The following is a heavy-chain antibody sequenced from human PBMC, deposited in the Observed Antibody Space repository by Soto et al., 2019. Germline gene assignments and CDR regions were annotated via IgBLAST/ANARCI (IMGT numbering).Heavy chain of an antibody. Sequence: SLPLSVTCTVAFGSISSYYWSCILQTPVKGLEWIGYIYYSGSTNYNPSLKSRVTISVDTSKNQFSLKLSSVTAADTAVYYCARDGKRFGGKHMDVWGKGTTVTVSS. CDR2: IYYSGST. D-gene: IGHD3-10*01. J-gene: IGHJ6*03. CDR3: ARDGKRFGGKHMDV. CDR1: FGSISSYY. V-gene: IGHV4-59*01.